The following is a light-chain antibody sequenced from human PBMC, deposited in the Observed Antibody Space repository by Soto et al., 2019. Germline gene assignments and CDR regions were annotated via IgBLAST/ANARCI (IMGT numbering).Light chain of an antibody. V-gene: IGLV2-8*01. CDR2: EVT. CDR1: SSDIGGYNY. CDR3: SSYAGSFTVV. Sequence: QSVLTQPPSASGSPGQSVTISCTGTSSDIGGYNYVSWYQHLPGKAPKLMIYEVTKRPSGVPDRFSGSKSGNTASLTVSGLQAEDEAAYYCSSYAGSFTVVFGGGTKLTVL. J-gene: IGLJ2*01.